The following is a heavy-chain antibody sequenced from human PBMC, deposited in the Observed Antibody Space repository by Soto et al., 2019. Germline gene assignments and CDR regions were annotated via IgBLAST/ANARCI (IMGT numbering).Heavy chain of an antibody. CDR1: GYTLTNYD. Sequence: ASVKVSCKASGYTLTNYDISWVRQAPGQGLEWMGWISGHNGNTNYAQRLQGRVTMTTDTSTSTAYMELRSLRSDDTAVYYCARENNWNPFDYWGQGALVTVSS. D-gene: IGHD1-20*01. V-gene: IGHV1-18*04. J-gene: IGHJ4*02. CDR3: ARENNWNPFDY. CDR2: ISGHNGNT.